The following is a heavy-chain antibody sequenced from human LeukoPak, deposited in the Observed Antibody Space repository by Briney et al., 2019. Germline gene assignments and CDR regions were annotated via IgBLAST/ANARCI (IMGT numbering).Heavy chain of an antibody. CDR1: GGSISSYY. CDR3: ARVMGTAMVSSGYYFDY. CDR2: IYYSGGT. D-gene: IGHD5-18*01. V-gene: IGHV4-59*01. J-gene: IGHJ4*02. Sequence: SETLSLTCTVSGGSISSYYWSWVRQPPGKGLEWIGYIYYSGGTNYNPSLKSRVTISVDTSKDQFSLKLSSVTAADTAVYYCARVMGTAMVSSGYYFDYWGQGTLVTVSS.